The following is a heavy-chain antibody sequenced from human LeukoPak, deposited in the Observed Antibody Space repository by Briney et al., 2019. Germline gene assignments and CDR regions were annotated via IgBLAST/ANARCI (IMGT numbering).Heavy chain of an antibody. CDR1: GFTFSDYY. V-gene: IGHV3-11*01. J-gene: IGHJ4*02. D-gene: IGHD3-22*01. Sequence: PGGSLRLSCAASGFTFSDYYMSWIRQAPGKGPEWVSYSSSSGSTIYYADSVKGRFTISRDNAKSSLYLQMNSLRAEDTAVYYCARVGGGAYDSSGYYYVFFDYWGQGILVTVSS. CDR3: ARVGGGAYDSSGYYYVFFDY. CDR2: SSSSGSTI.